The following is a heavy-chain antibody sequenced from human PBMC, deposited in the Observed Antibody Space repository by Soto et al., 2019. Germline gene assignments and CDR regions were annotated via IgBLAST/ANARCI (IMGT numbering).Heavy chain of an antibody. CDR2: INPSGGST. CDR3: AVSGSYDDY. D-gene: IGHD1-26*01. CDR1: GYAFTSYY. J-gene: IGHJ4*02. V-gene: IGHV1-46*03. Sequence: VSVKVCSKACGYAFTSYYRHWVRQAPGQGLEWMGIINPSGGSTSYAQKFQGRVTMTRDTSTSTVYMELSSLRSEDTAVYYCAVSGSYDDYWGQGTLVTVSS.